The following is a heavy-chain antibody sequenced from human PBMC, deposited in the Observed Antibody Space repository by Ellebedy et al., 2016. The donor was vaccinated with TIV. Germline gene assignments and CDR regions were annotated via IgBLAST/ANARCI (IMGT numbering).Heavy chain of an antibody. CDR2: INSDGSGT. CDR1: GFSSSNYW. Sequence: PGGSLRLSCVASGFSSSNYWIHWVRQVPGKGLVWVLRINSDGSGTSYADSVKGRFRIDRDNAENTVSLQMNSLRAEDTAIYYCARDRWAEYTFDIWGQGTMVTVSS. CDR3: ARDRWAEYTFDI. D-gene: IGHD6-6*01. J-gene: IGHJ3*02. V-gene: IGHV3-74*01.